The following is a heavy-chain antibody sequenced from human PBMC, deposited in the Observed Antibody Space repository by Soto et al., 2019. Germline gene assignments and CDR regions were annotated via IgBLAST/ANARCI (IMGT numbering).Heavy chain of an antibody. Sequence: GGSLRLSCAASGFTFDDYTMHWVRQAPGKGLEWVSLISWDGGSTYYADSVKGRFTISRDNSKNSLYLQMNSLRTEDTALYYCAKDISRYDFWSGLPNYWGQGTLVTVSS. CDR3: AKDISRYDFWSGLPNY. CDR2: ISWDGGST. D-gene: IGHD3-3*01. J-gene: IGHJ4*02. V-gene: IGHV3-43*01. CDR1: GFTFDDYT.